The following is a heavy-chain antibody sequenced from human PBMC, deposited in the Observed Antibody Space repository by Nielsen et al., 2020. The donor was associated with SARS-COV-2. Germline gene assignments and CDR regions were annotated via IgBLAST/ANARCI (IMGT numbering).Heavy chain of an antibody. D-gene: IGHD3-3*01. Sequence: WIRQPPGKGLEWIGYIYYSGSTNYNPSLKSRVTISVDTSKSQFSLKLNSVTAADTAVYFCARGKRSISGAFLTYYYYYYMDVWGKGTTVTVSS. V-gene: IGHV4-59*12. J-gene: IGHJ6*03. CDR3: ARGKRSISGAFLTYYYYYYMDV. CDR2: IYYSGST.